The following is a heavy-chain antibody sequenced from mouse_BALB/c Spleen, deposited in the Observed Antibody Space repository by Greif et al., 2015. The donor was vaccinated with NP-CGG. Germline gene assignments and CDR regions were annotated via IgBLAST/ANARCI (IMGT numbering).Heavy chain of an antibody. CDR3: ARGDDYDVLYAMDY. J-gene: IGHJ4*01. CDR2: ISSGGST. Sequence: EVKVEESGGGLVKPGGSLKLSCAASGFTFSSYAMSWVRQTPEKRLEWVASISSGGSTYYPDSVKGRFTISRDNARNILYLQMSSLRSEDTAMYYCARGDDYDVLYAMDYWGQGTSVTVSS. D-gene: IGHD2-4*01. V-gene: IGHV5-6-5*01. CDR1: GFTFSSYA.